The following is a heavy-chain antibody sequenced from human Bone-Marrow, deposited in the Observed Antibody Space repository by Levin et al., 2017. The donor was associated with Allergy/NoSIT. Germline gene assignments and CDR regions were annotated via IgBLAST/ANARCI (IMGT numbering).Heavy chain of an antibody. D-gene: IGHD3-9*01. V-gene: IGHV3-33*01. CDR1: GFIFSNFA. Sequence: RGESLKISCEASGFIFSNFAMHWVRQAPGKGLEWVAVIWHDGSNEYYLDSVKGRFIISRDNSKNKVYLQMNRLRAEDTGVYYCARDWALTGIDEPTILKDHWGQGTLVTVSS. CDR2: IWHDGSNE. J-gene: IGHJ4*02. CDR3: ARDWALTGIDEPTILKDH.